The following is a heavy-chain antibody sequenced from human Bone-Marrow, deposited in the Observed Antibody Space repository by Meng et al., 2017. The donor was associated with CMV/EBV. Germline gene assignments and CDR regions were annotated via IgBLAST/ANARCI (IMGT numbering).Heavy chain of an antibody. Sequence: ASVKVSCKASGYTFTGYYMNWVRQAPGQGLEWMGWINPNSGVTNYAQKFQGRVTMTRDTSTSTAYMELRSLRSDDTAVYYCARGLPPESGSYFMDFDYWGQGNLVNVSS. D-gene: IGHD1-26*01. CDR3: ARGLPPESGSYFMDFDY. J-gene: IGHJ4*02. V-gene: IGHV1-2*02. CDR1: GYTFTGYY. CDR2: INPNSGVT.